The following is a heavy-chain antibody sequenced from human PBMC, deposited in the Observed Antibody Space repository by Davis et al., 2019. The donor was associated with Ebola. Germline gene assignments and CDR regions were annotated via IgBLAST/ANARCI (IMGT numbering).Heavy chain of an antibody. CDR1: GGSISSGGYY. D-gene: IGHD4-11*01. CDR2: IYYSGST. CDR3: ARYSTVIQFDY. V-gene: IGHV4-31*03. Sequence: MPSETLSLTCTVSGGSISSGGYYWSWIRQHPGKGLEWIGYIYYSGSTYYNPSLKSRATISVDTSKSQFSLKMSSVTAADTAVYYCARYSTVIQFDYWGQGTLVTVSS. J-gene: IGHJ4*02.